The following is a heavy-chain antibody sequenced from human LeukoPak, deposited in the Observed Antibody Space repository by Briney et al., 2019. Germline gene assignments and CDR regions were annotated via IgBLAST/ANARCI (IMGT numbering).Heavy chain of an antibody. CDR1: GFTFSGSA. CDR3: TTGFQYYYDSSGFFN. J-gene: IGHJ4*02. CDR2: IKSKTDGGTT. Sequence: PGGSLRLSCAASGFTFSGSAMHWVRQASGKGLEWVGRIKSKTDGGTTDYAAPVKGRFTISRDDSKNTLYLQMNSLKTEDTAVYYCTTGFQYYYDSSGFFNWGQGTLVTVSS. V-gene: IGHV3-15*01. D-gene: IGHD3-22*01.